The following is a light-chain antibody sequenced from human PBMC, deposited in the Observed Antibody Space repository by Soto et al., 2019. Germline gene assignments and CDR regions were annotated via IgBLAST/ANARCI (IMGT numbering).Light chain of an antibody. CDR1: SSDVGGYNY. CDR3: TSFTSTSSLDV. Sequence: QSVLTQPASVSGSPGQSITISCTGTSSDVGGYNYVSWYQQHPGKAPKVMIYEVSNRPSGVSDRFSGSKSGNTASLTISGLQAEDEADHYCTSFTSTSSLDVFGTGTKLTVL. V-gene: IGLV2-14*01. J-gene: IGLJ1*01. CDR2: EVS.